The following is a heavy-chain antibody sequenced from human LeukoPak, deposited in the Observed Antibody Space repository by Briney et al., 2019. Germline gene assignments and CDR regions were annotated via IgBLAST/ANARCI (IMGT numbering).Heavy chain of an antibody. CDR1: GGLANRSSFY. CDR2: ISYSGRT. V-gene: IGHV4-39*01. J-gene: IGHJ4*02. Sequence: SETLSLTCTVSGGLANRSSFYWAWIRQPPGKGLECIGRISYSGRTYYNPSLQSRVTISVDTSKNQFSLRLSSVTAADTAVYYCTRLRAYYYDSSGYYNFDSGGQGTLVTVSS. CDR3: TRLRAYYYDSSGYYNFDS. D-gene: IGHD3-22*01.